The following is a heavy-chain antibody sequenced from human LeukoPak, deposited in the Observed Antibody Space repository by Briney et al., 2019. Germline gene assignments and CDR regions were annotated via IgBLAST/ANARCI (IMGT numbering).Heavy chain of an antibody. V-gene: IGHV1-69*05. CDR3: ARGLNFDY. D-gene: IGHD4/OR15-4a*01. CDR2: IIPIFGTA. CDR1: GGTFSSYA. J-gene: IGHJ4*02. Sequence: SVKVSCKASGGTFSSYAISWVRQAPGQGLEWMEGIIPIFGTANYAQKLQGRVTMTTDTSTSTAYMELRSLRSDDTAVYYCARGLNFDYWGQGTLVTVSS.